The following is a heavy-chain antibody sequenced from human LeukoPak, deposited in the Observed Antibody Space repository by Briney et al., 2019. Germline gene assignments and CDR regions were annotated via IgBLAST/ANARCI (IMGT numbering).Heavy chain of an antibody. V-gene: IGHV3-7*03. Sequence: SGGSLRLSCAASGFTFSNYWMSWVRQAPGKGLEWVANIKEDGSEKYYVDSVKGLFTISRDNAKNSLYLQMNSLRAEDTAVYYCARESPYYYDSPDAFDIWGQGTMVTVSS. D-gene: IGHD3-22*01. CDR2: IKEDGSEK. CDR3: ARESPYYYDSPDAFDI. J-gene: IGHJ3*02. CDR1: GFTFSNYW.